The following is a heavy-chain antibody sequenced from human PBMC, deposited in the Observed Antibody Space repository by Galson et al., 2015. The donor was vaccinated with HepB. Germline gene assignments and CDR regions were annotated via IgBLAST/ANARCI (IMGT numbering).Heavy chain of an antibody. V-gene: IGHV3-30*04. CDR3: ARGNLAYCGGDCYEDFDY. Sequence: SLRLSCAASGFTFSSYAMHWVRQAPGKGLEWVAVISYDGSNKYYADSVKGRFTISRDNSKNTLYLQMNSLRAEDTAVYYCARGNLAYCGGDCYEDFDYWGQGTLVTVSS. J-gene: IGHJ4*02. CDR1: GFTFSSYA. CDR2: ISYDGSNK. D-gene: IGHD2-21*02.